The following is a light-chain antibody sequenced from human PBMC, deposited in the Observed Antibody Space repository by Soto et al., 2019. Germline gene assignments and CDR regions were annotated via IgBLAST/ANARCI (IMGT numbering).Light chain of an antibody. CDR1: ESVTNY. V-gene: IGKV3-20*01. J-gene: IGKJ1*01. CDR3: QQYGSSPRT. Sequence: EIVLTQSPATLSLSPGERCTLSCRASESVTNYLAWYQQKPGQAPRLLIYGASRRATGIPDRFSGSGSGTDFTLTISRLEPEDFAVYYCQQYGSSPRTFGQGTKVDIK. CDR2: GAS.